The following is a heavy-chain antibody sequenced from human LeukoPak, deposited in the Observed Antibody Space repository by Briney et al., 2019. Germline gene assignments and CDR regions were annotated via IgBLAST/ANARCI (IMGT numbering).Heavy chain of an antibody. D-gene: IGHD1-14*01. Sequence: PGGSLRLSCAASGFTFSSYSMNWVRQAPGKGLEWVSYISSGSGSIYYADSVKGRFTISRDNSKNTLYLQMNSLRAEDTAVYYCANPEIYAFDIWGQGTMVTVSS. CDR2: ISSGSGSI. CDR3: ANPEIYAFDI. CDR1: GFTFSSYS. V-gene: IGHV3-48*01. J-gene: IGHJ3*02.